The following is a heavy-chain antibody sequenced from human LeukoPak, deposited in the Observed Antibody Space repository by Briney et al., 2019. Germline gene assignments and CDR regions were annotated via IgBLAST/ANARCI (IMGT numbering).Heavy chain of an antibody. J-gene: IGHJ4*02. CDR3: ARVGGDYNFILDY. CDR2: INPNSGGT. CDR1: GYTFTGYY. D-gene: IGHD4-17*01. Sequence: GASVKVSCKASGYTFTGYYMHWVRQAPGQGLEWMGWINPNSGGTNYAQKFQGWVTMTRDTSISTAYMELSRLRSDDTAVYYCARVGGDYNFILDYWGQGTLVTVSS. V-gene: IGHV1-2*04.